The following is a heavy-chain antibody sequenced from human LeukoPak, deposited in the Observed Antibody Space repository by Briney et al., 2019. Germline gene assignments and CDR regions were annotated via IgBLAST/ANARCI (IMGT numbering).Heavy chain of an antibody. V-gene: IGHV3-23*01. CDR3: VEGRAARFDY. Sequence: GGSLSLSSALSIVALSSFATSGGPAAPEGGVECVSAISGSGGSTYSAHPVKGRFTISRHNPKNTLYLQMNSLRAEYTAIYYCVEGRAARFDYWGQGTLVAVSS. J-gene: IGHJ4*02. CDR2: ISGSGGST. D-gene: IGHD5-18*01. CDR1: IVALSSFA.